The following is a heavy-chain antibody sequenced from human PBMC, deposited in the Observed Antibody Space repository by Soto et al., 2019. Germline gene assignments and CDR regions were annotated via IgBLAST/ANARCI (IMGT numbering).Heavy chain of an antibody. CDR1: GGSISSYY. V-gene: IGHV4-59*01. J-gene: IGHJ4*02. Sequence: LSLTCTVSGGSISSYYWSWIRQPPGKGLEWIGYIYYSGSTNYNPSLKSRVTISVDTSKNQFSLKLSSVTAADTAVYYCAREGGYGLYYFDYWGQGTLVTVSS. CDR3: AREGGYGLYYFDY. D-gene: IGHD5-18*01. CDR2: IYYSGST.